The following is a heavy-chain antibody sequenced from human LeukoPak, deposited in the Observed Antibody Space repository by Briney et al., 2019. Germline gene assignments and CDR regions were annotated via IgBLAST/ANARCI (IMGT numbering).Heavy chain of an antibody. CDR1: GGSFSGYY. Sequence: SETLSLTCAVYGGSFSGYYWSWIRQPPGKGLEWIGYIYYSGSTNYNPSLKSRVTISVDTSKNQFSLKLSSVTAADTAVYYCARELGSSGWPYYYYGMDVWGQGTTVTVSS. J-gene: IGHJ6*02. V-gene: IGHV4-59*01. CDR2: IYYSGST. CDR3: ARELGSSGWPYYYYGMDV. D-gene: IGHD6-19*01.